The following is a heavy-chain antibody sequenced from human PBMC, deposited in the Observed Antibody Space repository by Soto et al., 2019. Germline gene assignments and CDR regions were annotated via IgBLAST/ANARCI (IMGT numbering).Heavy chain of an antibody. CDR2: ISGSDDST. CDR1: GFTFSSYA. CDR3: VKERYGSGSYPYFDY. Sequence: PGGSLRLSCAASGFTFSSYAMSWVRQAPGKGLEWVSVISGSDDSTYYADSVKGRFTISRDNSKNTLYLQMDSLRAEDTATYYCVKERYGSGSYPYFDYWGQGTPVTVS. V-gene: IGHV3-23*01. J-gene: IGHJ4*02. D-gene: IGHD3-10*01.